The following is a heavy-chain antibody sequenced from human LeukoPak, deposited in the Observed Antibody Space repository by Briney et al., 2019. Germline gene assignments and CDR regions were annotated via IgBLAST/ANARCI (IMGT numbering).Heavy chain of an antibody. Sequence: SQTLSLTCAISGDSVSGSPAVWNWIRQSPSRGLEWLGRAYYRSKWFIGYALSVKGRITITPDTSENQFSLQLNSVTAEDTAVYYCARGAVRGGTNFDYWGQGTLVTVSS. D-gene: IGHD3-10*01. CDR1: GDSVSGSPAV. V-gene: IGHV6-1*01. CDR2: AYYRSKWFI. CDR3: ARGAVRGGTNFDY. J-gene: IGHJ4*02.